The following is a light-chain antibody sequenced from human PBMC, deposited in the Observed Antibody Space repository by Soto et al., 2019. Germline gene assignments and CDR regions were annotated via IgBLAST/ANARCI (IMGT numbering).Light chain of an antibody. J-gene: IGLJ3*02. CDR1: SSNIEGNY. Sequence: QSVLTQPPSVSAAPGQKVTISCSGGSSNIEGNYVSWYQQVPGTAPKLVIYDNNNRPSAIPDRFSGSKSGTSATLGITGLQTGDEADYYCATWDNTLRAWVFGGGTKLTVL. V-gene: IGLV1-51*01. CDR3: ATWDNTLRAWV. CDR2: DNN.